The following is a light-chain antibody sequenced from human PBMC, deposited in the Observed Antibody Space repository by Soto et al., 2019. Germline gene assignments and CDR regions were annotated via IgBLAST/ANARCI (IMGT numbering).Light chain of an antibody. CDR1: QSVSSN. V-gene: IGKV3-15*01. J-gene: IGKJ2*01. CDR3: QQYNSWPPYT. Sequence: EIVMTQSPATLSVSPGERATLSCRASQSVSSNLAWYQQKPGQAPRLLIYGASTRATGLPARFSGSGSGTEFTLTISSLQSEDFAGYYCQQYNSWPPYTFGQGTKLEIK. CDR2: GAS.